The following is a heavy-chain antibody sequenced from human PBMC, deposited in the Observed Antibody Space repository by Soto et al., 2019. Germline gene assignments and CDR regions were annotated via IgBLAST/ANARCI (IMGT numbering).Heavy chain of an antibody. V-gene: IGHV4-59*01. Sequence: SETLSLTCTVSGGSISSYYWSWIRQPPGKGLEWIGYIYYSGSTNYNPSLKSRVTISVDTSKNQFSLKLSSVTAADTAVYYCASLTLVAARPTSEYFDYWGQGTLVTVSS. CDR2: IYYSGST. J-gene: IGHJ4*02. CDR1: GGSISSYY. CDR3: ASLTLVAARPTSEYFDY. D-gene: IGHD6-6*01.